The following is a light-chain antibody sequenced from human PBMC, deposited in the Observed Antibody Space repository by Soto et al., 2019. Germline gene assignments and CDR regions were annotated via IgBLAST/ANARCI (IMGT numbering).Light chain of an antibody. Sequence: QSALTQPPSASGSPGQSVTVSCTGTSSDVGFYDYVSWYQQHPGKAPKLIIYEVSKRPSGVPERFSGSKSGNSASLTVSGPQAEDEADYYCSSYVGNNNHHAFGTGTKVTV. V-gene: IGLV2-8*01. CDR3: SSYVGNNNHHA. CDR2: EVS. CDR1: SSDVGFYDY. J-gene: IGLJ1*01.